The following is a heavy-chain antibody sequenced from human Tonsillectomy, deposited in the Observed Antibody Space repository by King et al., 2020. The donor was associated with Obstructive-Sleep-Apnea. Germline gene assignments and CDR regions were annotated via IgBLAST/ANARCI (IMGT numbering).Heavy chain of an antibody. CDR1: GFTFSSYS. CDR2: ISRSSSYI. V-gene: IGHV3-21*01. Sequence: VQLVDFGGGLVKPGGSLRLSCAASGFTFSSYSLNWVRQAPGKGLEWVSSISRSSSYIYYAYSVRGRFNISREHAKNSLYLQMNSLRAEDTAVYYCATDRTGSLDYWGQGTLATVSS. CDR3: ATDRTGSLDY. J-gene: IGHJ4*02. D-gene: IGHD3-10*01.